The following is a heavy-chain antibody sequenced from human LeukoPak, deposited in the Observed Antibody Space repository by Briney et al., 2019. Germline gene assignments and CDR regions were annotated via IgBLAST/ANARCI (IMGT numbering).Heavy chain of an antibody. Sequence: GGSLRLSCAASGFTFSKYAMSWVRQAPGKGQEWVSAISPSDGNTFYADSVKGRFTISRDNSKNTLSLQMNSLRAEDTALYYCVKDSSVPYGITEWGQGTLVTVSS. CDR3: VKDSSVPYGITE. J-gene: IGHJ4*02. CDR1: GFTFSKYA. CDR2: ISPSDGNT. V-gene: IGHV3-23*01. D-gene: IGHD4-17*01.